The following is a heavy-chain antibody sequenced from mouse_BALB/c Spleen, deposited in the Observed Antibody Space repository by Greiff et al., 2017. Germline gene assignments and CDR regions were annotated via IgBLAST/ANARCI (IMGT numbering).Heavy chain of an antibody. J-gene: IGHJ4*01. CDR2: INPYNDGT. V-gene: IGHV1-14*01. CDR3: ARQLGPLYYAMDY. CDR1: GYTFTSYV. Sequence: VQLQQSGPELVKPGASVKMSRKASGYTFTSYVMHWVKQKPGQGLEWIGYINPYNDGTKYNEKFKGKATLTSDKSSSTAYMELSSLTSEDSAVYYCARQLGPLYYAMDYWGQGTSVTVSS. D-gene: IGHD3-1*01.